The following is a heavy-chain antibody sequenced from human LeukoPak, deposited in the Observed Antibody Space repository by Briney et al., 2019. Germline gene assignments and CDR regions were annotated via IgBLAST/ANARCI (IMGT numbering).Heavy chain of an antibody. CDR2: ISYDGNSK. J-gene: IGHJ5*02. D-gene: IGHD7-27*01. Sequence: PGGSLRLSCAASGLSFSTLAFHWVRQAPGEGLDWLAIISYDGNSKFYADSVRGRFTISRDNSRNTLYLQMSSLETEDTAVYYCARDLSSAPHGENWAANRFDPWGQGTLVTVSS. CDR3: ARDLSSAPHGENWAANRFDP. CDR1: GLSFSTLA. V-gene: IGHV3-30-3*01.